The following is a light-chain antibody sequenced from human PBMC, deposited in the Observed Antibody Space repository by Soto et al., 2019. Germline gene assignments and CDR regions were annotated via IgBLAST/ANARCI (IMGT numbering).Light chain of an antibody. CDR3: QQYVSSPPSWT. Sequence: ETVLTQSPGTLSLSPGERATLSCRASQSVSSSYLAWYQQKPGQAPRLLIYGASSRATGIRDRFSVSGSGTDFTLTISRLEAEDFAVYYCQQYVSSPPSWTFGQGTKVEI. J-gene: IGKJ1*01. CDR2: GAS. V-gene: IGKV3-20*01. CDR1: QSVSSSY.